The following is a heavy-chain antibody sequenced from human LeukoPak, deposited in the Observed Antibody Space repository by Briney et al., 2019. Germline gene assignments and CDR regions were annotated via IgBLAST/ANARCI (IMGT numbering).Heavy chain of an antibody. CDR1: GDSVSSNTIA. D-gene: IGHD2-2*01. Sequence: SQTLSLTCAISGDSVSSNTIAWNWIRQSPSRGLEWLGRTYYRSKWYNDYAVSVKSRITINPDTSKNQFSLQLNSVTPEDTAVYYCARSAGYCSSTSCNWFDPWGQGTLVTVSS. V-gene: IGHV6-1*01. J-gene: IGHJ5*02. CDR3: ARSAGYCSSTSCNWFDP. CDR2: TYYRSKWYN.